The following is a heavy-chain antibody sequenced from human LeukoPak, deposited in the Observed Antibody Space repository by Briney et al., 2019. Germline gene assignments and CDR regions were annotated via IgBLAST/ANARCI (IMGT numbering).Heavy chain of an antibody. Sequence: ASVKVSCKASGSTFTSYGFSWVRQAPGQGLEWMGWISAYSGSTNYAQKFQGRVTMTRDTSTSTAYMELRSLRSDDTAVYYCARGGSGTNPFDFWGRGALVTVSS. CDR1: GSTFTSYG. CDR2: ISAYSGST. J-gene: IGHJ4*02. D-gene: IGHD6-19*01. V-gene: IGHV1-18*01. CDR3: ARGGSGTNPFDF.